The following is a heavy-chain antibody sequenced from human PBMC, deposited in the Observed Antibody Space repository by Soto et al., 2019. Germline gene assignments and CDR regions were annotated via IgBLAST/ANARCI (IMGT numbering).Heavy chain of an antibody. V-gene: IGHV6-1*01. Sequence: SQTLSLTCAISGDSVSSNSAAWNCVRQSPSRGLEWLGRTYYRSKWNNDYAVSVKRRITINPDTSKNQFSLQLNSVTPEDTAVYYLAILLGDSRSWYFDYPAQRTLVTVSS. CDR1: GDSVSSNSAA. J-gene: IGHJ4*02. CDR2: TYYRSKWNN. CDR3: AILLGDSRSWYFDY. D-gene: IGHD6-13*01.